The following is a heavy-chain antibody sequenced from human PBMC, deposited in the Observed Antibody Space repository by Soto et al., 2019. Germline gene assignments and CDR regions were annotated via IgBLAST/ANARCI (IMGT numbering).Heavy chain of an antibody. CDR3: ARDLRGIFQH. J-gene: IGHJ1*01. Sequence: GRSLRLSCAASGFTFSNHAMSWIRQAPGKGLEWVANIKQDGSEKYYADSVKGRFTISRDNAKNSLYLQMNCLSAEDTAVYYCARDLRGIFQHWGQGTLVTVSS. CDR1: GFTFSNHA. CDR2: IKQDGSEK. D-gene: IGHD1-20*01. V-gene: IGHV3-7*05.